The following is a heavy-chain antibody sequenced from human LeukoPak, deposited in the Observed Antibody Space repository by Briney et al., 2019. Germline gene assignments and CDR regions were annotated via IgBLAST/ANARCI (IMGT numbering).Heavy chain of an antibody. V-gene: IGHV3-23*01. D-gene: IGHD3-10*01. CDR2: ISGSGGST. CDR1: GFTFSSYA. J-gene: IGHJ3*02. Sequence: GGSLRLSCAASGFTFSSYAMRWVRQAPGKGLEWVSAISGSGGSTYYADSVKGRFTISRDNYKNTLYLQMNSLRAEDTAVYYCAKHGVLLWFVELQHAFDIWGQGTMVTVSA. CDR3: AKHGVLLWFVELQHAFDI.